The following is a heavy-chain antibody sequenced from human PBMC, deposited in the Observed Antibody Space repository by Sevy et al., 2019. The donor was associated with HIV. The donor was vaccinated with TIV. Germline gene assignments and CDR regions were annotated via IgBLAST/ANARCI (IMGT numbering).Heavy chain of an antibody. Sequence: ASVKVSCKASGYSFSTYYIHWVRQAPGQRPEWMGIINPSGGYTAYGQEFQGRVGVTRDTSTNTVYMELSSLRSEDTAVYYCGKARGLYYYDSSGGIDYWGQRTLVTVSS. CDR3: GKARGLYYYDSSGGIDY. J-gene: IGHJ4*02. CDR1: GYSFSTYY. CDR2: INPSGGYT. D-gene: IGHD3-22*01. V-gene: IGHV1-46*01.